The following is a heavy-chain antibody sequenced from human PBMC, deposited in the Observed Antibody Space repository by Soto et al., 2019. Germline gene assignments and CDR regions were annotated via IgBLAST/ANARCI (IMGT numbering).Heavy chain of an antibody. V-gene: IGHV3-23*01. CDR2: VSASGGTT. CDR3: AKDLRSRRNWNGPFDY. CDR1: RFTFSNYA. Sequence: GGSLRLSCAASRFTFSNYAMSWVRLAPGKGLEWVSGVSASGGTTFYADSVKGRFTISRDNSKNTLYLQMNSLRAEDTAVYYCAKDLRSRRNWNGPFDYWGQGTLVTVSS. J-gene: IGHJ4*02. D-gene: IGHD1-1*01.